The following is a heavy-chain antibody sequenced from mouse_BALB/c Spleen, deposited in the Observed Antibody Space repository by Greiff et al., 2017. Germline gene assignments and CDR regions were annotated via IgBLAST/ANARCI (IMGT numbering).Heavy chain of an antibody. CDR3: ARDSHYGYDEGSFDY. D-gene: IGHD2-2*01. CDR1: GFTFSDYY. J-gene: IGHJ2*01. Sequence: EVKLMESGGGLVKPGGSLKLSCAASGFTFSDYYMYWVRQTPEKRLEWVATISDGGSYTYYPDSVKGRFTISRDNAKNNLYLQMSSLKSEDTAMYYCARDSHYGYDEGSFDYWGQGTTLTVSS. V-gene: IGHV5-4*02. CDR2: ISDGGSYT.